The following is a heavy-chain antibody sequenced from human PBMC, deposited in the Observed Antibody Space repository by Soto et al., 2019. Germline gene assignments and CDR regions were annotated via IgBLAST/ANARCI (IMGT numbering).Heavy chain of an antibody. D-gene: IGHD3-3*01. J-gene: IGHJ5*02. CDR1: GFTFSDYY. Sequence: GGSLRLSCAASGFTFSDYYMSWIRQAPGKGLERVSYISSSGSTIYYADSVKGRFTISRDNAKNSLYLQMNSLRAEDTAVYYCARVRLRFSSDNWFDPWGQGTLVTVSS. CDR2: ISSSGSTI. CDR3: ARVRLRFSSDNWFDP. V-gene: IGHV3-11*01.